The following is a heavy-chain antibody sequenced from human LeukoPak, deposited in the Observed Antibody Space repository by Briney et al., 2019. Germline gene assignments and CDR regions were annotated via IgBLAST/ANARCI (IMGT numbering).Heavy chain of an antibody. CDR2: IWYDGSNE. D-gene: IGHD3-22*01. V-gene: IGHV3-33*01. CDR1: GLSFSSYG. CDR3: ARARNSYDSSGFSALDY. Sequence: GGSLRLSCAVSGLSFSSYGMHWVRQAPGKGLEWVAVIWYDGSNENYVDSVKGRFTIYRDNSRNTLYLQMNSLRAEDTAVYFCARARNSYDSSGFSALDYWGQGTRVTVSS. J-gene: IGHJ4*02.